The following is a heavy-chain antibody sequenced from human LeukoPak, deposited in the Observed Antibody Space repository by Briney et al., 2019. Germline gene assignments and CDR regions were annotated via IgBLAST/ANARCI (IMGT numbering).Heavy chain of an antibody. CDR2: ISGSGGST. J-gene: IGHJ4*02. CDR3: ANGYSGYDQPFDY. V-gene: IGHV3-23*01. D-gene: IGHD5-12*01. CDR1: GFTFSSYA. Sequence: PGGSLRLSCPASGFTFSSYAMSWVRQAPGKGLEWVSAISGSGGSTYYADSVKGRFTISRDNSKNTLYLQMNSLRAEDTAVYYCANGYSGYDQPFDYWGQGTLVTVSS.